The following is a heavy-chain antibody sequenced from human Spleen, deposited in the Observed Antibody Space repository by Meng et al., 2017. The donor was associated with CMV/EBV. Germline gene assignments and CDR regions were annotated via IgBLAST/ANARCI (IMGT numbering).Heavy chain of an antibody. CDR2: INPNSSGT. D-gene: IGHD2-2*01. V-gene: IGHV1-2*02. J-gene: IGHJ5*02. CDR3: ARDRPHSIVVVPAAPPPDNWVDP. Sequence: RHWVRQAPVQGLEWMGWINPNSSGTSFAQKFQGRVTMTRDTSISTAYMELSWLRSDDTAVYYCARDRPHSIVVVPAAPPPDNWVDPWGQGTLVTVSS.